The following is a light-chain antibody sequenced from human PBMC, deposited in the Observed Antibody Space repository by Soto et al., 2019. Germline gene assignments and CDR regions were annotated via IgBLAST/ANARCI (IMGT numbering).Light chain of an antibody. J-gene: IGKJ1*01. V-gene: IGKV1-5*01. CDR2: DAS. CDR1: QSISSW. Sequence: DIQMTQSPSTLSASVGDRFTITCRASQSISSWLAWYQQKPGKAPKLLIYDASSLESGVPSRFSGSGSGTEFTLTISSLQPDDFATYYCQQYNSYQWTFGQGTTGDIK. CDR3: QQYNSYQWT.